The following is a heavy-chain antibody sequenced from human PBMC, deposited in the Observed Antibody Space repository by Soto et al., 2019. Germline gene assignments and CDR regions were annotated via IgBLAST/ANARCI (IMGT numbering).Heavy chain of an antibody. V-gene: IGHV4-4*02. CDR3: ASKGAVSGSFDY. CDR1: GGSISSSNW. CDR2: IYHSGST. D-gene: IGHD6-13*01. Sequence: SETLSLTCDVSGGSISSSNWWSWVRQPPGKGLEWIGEIYHSGSTNYSPSLKSRVTISVDKSKNQFSLKLSSVTAADTAVYYCASKGAVSGSFDYWGQGTLVTVSS. J-gene: IGHJ4*02.